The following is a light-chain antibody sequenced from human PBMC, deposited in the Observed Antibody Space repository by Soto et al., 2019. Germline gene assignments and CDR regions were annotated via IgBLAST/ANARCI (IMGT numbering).Light chain of an antibody. CDR2: DAS. J-gene: IGKJ5*01. Sequence: EIQTTQSPSSLSASVGGRVTITCQASQDISKYLNWYQKKPGKVPKLLIYDASNLETGVPSRFSGSGSGTDGTFTISTLQKEDSATYDCQQYANLTITFGQGTRLEIK. CDR3: QQYANLTIT. V-gene: IGKV1-33*01. CDR1: QDISKY.